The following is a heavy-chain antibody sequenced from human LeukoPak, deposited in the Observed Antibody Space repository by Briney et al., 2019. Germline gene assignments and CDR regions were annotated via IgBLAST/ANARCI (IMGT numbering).Heavy chain of an antibody. CDR2: IKQDGSEK. CDR1: GFTFSSYW. J-gene: IGHJ5*02. CDR3: ARVHHDFWSGYSLSDWFDP. D-gene: IGHD3-3*01. V-gene: IGHV3-7*01. Sequence: PGGSLRLSCAASGFTFSSYWMSWVRQAPGKGLEWVANIKQDGSEKYYVDSVKGRFTISRDNAKNSLYLQMNSLRAEDTAVYHCARVHHDFWSGYSLSDWFDPWGQGTLVTVSS.